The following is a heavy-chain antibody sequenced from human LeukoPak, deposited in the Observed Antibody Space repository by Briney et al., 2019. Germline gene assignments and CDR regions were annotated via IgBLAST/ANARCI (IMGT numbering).Heavy chain of an antibody. J-gene: IGHJ5*02. V-gene: IGHV3-48*01. CDR3: AKDNDYVWGSYRSQYNWFDP. Sequence: PGGSLRLSCAASGFTFSSYSMNWVRQAPGKGLEWVSYISSSSSTIYYADSVKGRFTISRDNSKNTLYLQMNSLRAEDTAVYYCAKDNDYVWGSYRSQYNWFDPWGQGTLVTVSS. D-gene: IGHD3-16*02. CDR2: ISSSSSTI. CDR1: GFTFSSYS.